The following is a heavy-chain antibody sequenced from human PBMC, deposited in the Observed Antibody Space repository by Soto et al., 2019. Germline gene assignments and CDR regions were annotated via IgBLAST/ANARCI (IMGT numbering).Heavy chain of an antibody. Sequence: PGGSLRLSCAASGFTFSSYDMHWVRQATGKGLEWVSAIGTAGDTYYPGSVKGRFTISRENAKNSLYLHMNSLRAGDTAVYYCARAPRVVPAAIAYYYGMDVWGQGTTVTVSS. D-gene: IGHD2-2*01. J-gene: IGHJ6*02. CDR2: IGTAGDT. V-gene: IGHV3-13*01. CDR3: ARAPRVVPAAIAYYYGMDV. CDR1: GFTFSSYD.